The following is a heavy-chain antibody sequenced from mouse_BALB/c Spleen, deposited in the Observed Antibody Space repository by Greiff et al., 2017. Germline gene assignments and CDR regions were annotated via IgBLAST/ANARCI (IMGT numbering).Heavy chain of an antibody. CDR3: ARDRGYYRYYFDY. Sequence: QVQLKESGPGLVAPSQSLSITCTVSGFSLTSYGVHWVRQPPGKGLEWLGVIWAGGSTNYNSALMSRLSISKDNSKSQVFLKMNSLQTDDTAMYYCARDRGYYRYYFDYWGQGTTLTVSS. J-gene: IGHJ2*01. V-gene: IGHV2-9*02. CDR2: IWAGGST. CDR1: GFSLTSYG. D-gene: IGHD2-14*01.